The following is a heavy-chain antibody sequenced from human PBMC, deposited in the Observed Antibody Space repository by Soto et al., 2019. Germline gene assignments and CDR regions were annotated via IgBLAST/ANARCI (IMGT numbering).Heavy chain of an antibody. D-gene: IGHD3-22*01. Sequence: GGSLRLSCSASVFTFSDYYMSWIRQAPGKGLEWVSYISSSDNIIYYADSVKGRFTISRDNAKNSLYLQMNSLRAEDTAVYYCPKDRGYYDSSGYRDYGGQGNRGTVS. V-gene: IGHV3-11*01. CDR2: ISSSDNII. CDR3: PKDRGYYDSSGYRDY. J-gene: IGHJ4*02. CDR1: VFTFSDYY.